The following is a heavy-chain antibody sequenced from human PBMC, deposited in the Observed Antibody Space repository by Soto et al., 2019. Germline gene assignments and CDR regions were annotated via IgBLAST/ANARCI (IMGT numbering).Heavy chain of an antibody. Sequence: GGSLRLSCAASGFTFSSYAMSWVRQAPGKGLEWVSAISGSGGSTYYAGSVKGRFTISRDNSKNTLYLQMNSLRAEDTAVYYCAKAFTAIPGSRPEEKYYFDYWGQGTLVTVSS. V-gene: IGHV3-23*01. CDR1: GFTFSSYA. J-gene: IGHJ4*02. D-gene: IGHD5-18*01. CDR3: AKAFTAIPGSRPEEKYYFDY. CDR2: ISGSGGST.